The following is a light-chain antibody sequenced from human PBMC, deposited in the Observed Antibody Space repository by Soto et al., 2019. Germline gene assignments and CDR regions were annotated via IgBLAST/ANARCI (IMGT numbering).Light chain of an antibody. V-gene: IGLV1-44*01. Sequence: QSVLTQPPSASGTPGQRVTISCSGSSSNIGSNNVNWYQQLPGTAPKLLIYRNNQRPSGVPDRFSGSKSGTSASLAISGLQSEDEADYYCAAWDDSVNGGVVFGGGTKLIVL. CDR2: RNN. J-gene: IGLJ2*01. CDR1: SSNIGSNN. CDR3: AAWDDSVNGGVV.